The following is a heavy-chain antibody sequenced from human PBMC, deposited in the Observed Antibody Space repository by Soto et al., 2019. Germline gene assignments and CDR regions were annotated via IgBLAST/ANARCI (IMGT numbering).Heavy chain of an antibody. CDR3: ATNLKDTAMVHPRNYYYYYGMDV. D-gene: IGHD5-18*01. Sequence: GASVKVSCKASGGTFSSYAISWVRQAPGQGLEWMGGIIPIFGTANYAQKFQGRVTITADESTSTAYMELSSLRSEDTAVYYCATNLKDTAMVHPRNYYYYYGMDVWGQGTKVTVSS. CDR1: GGTFSSYA. J-gene: IGHJ6*02. CDR2: IIPIFGTA. V-gene: IGHV1-69*13.